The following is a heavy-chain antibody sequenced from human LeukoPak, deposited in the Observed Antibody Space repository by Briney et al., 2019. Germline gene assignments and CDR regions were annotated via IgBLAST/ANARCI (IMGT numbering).Heavy chain of an antibody. Sequence: SETLSLTCTVSGYSISSGYYWGWNRQPPGKGLEWIGSIYHSGSTYYSPSLKSRVTISVDTSKNQFSLKLSSVTAADTAVYYCARARRDGYNFDYWGQGTLVTVSS. CDR2: IYHSGST. J-gene: IGHJ4*02. D-gene: IGHD5-24*01. CDR1: GYSISSGYY. CDR3: ARARRDGYNFDY. V-gene: IGHV4-38-2*02.